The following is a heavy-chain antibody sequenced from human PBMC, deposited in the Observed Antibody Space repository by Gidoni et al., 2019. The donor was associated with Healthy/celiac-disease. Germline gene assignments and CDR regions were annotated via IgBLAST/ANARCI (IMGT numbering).Heavy chain of an antibody. J-gene: IGHJ1*01. CDR1: VFTCSSYA. Sequence: VQQLESGVGLVQPGGSLTLSCSASVFTCSSYAISWVRQAPGTGLAWVSAIGGSGGSAYYAESEKGRFAISRDNSKKTLYLQMNSLRAEDTAVYYCARVYCSGGSCYREDFQHWGQGTLVTVSS. D-gene: IGHD2-15*01. CDR2: IGGSGGSA. CDR3: ARVYCSGGSCYREDFQH. V-gene: IGHV3-23*01.